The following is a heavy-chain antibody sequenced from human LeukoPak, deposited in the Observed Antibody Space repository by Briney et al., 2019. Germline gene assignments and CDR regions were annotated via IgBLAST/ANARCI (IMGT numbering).Heavy chain of an antibody. D-gene: IGHD3-10*01. CDR3: ARGADHGGSYYPD. V-gene: IGHV3-74*01. J-gene: IGHJ4*02. CDR1: GFRFSNSW. CDR2: MKTDGTRI. Sequence: GGSLRLSCAASGFRFSNSWMYWVRQGPGKGPVWVSRMKTDGTRIEYADSVKGRFTISRDNAKNTLFLQMSSLRVEDTDVYYCARGADHGGSYYPDWGQGTRVTVSS.